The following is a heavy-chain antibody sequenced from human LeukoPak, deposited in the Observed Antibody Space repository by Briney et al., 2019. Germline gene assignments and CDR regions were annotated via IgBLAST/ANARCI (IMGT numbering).Heavy chain of an antibody. D-gene: IGHD3-22*01. CDR2: ISYDGSNK. CDR3: AEPEGGYYDIRPD. J-gene: IGHJ4*02. Sequence: GGSLRLSCAASGFTFSSYAMHWVRQVPGKGLEWVAVISYDGSNKYYADSVKGRFTISRDNSKNTLYLQMNSLRAEDTAVYYCAEPEGGYYDIRPDWGQGTLVTVSS. CDR1: GFTFSSYA. V-gene: IGHV3-30*04.